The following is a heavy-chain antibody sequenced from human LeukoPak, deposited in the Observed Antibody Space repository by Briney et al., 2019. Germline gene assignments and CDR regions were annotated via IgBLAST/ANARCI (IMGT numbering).Heavy chain of an antibody. D-gene: IGHD3/OR15-3a*01. V-gene: IGHV4-34*01. CDR3: ARHGPSFDP. Sequence: SETLSLTSAVYGGSFCGYYWSWIPQRPGKGLEWIGEINHSGSTNYNPSLKSLVTISVDTSKNQFSLKLSSVTAADTAVYYCARHGPSFDPWGQGTLVTVSS. CDR2: INHSGST. CDR1: GGSFCGYY. J-gene: IGHJ5*02.